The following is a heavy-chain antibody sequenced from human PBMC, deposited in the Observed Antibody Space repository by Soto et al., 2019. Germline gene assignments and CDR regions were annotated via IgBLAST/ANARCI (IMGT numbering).Heavy chain of an antibody. CDR3: ARGSPRIWFGESSLDY. CDR2: INHSGST. Sequence: QVQLQQWGAGLLKLSETLSLTCAVYGGSFSGYYWSWIRQPPGKGLEWIGEINHSGSTNYNPSLKSRVTISVDTSKNQFALKLSSVTAADTAVYYCARGSPRIWFGESSLDYWGQGTLVTVSS. V-gene: IGHV4-34*01. D-gene: IGHD3-10*01. CDR1: GGSFSGYY. J-gene: IGHJ4*02.